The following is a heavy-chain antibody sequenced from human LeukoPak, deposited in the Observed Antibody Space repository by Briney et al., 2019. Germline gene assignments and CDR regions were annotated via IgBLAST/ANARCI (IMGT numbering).Heavy chain of an antibody. D-gene: IGHD3-10*01. Sequence: SETLSLTCAVYGGSFSGYYWSWIRQPPGKGLEWIGEINHSGSTNYNPSLKSRVTISVDTSKNQFSLKLSSVTAADTAVYYCASFVITMVRGVNDAFDIWGQGTMVTVSS. CDR2: INHSGST. V-gene: IGHV4-34*01. CDR1: GGSFSGYY. CDR3: ASFVITMVRGVNDAFDI. J-gene: IGHJ3*02.